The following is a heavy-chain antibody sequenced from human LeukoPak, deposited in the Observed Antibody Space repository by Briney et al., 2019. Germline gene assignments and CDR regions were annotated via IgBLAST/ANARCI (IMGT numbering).Heavy chain of an antibody. V-gene: IGHV1-69*13. Sequence: SVKVSCKASGGTFSSYAISWVRQAPGQGLEWMGGIIPIFGTANYAQKFQGRVTITADESTSTAYMELSSLRSEDTAVYYCATRTPQDGYNTLVYWGQGALVTASS. CDR3: ATRTPQDGYNTLVY. J-gene: IGHJ4*02. D-gene: IGHD5-24*01. CDR2: IIPIFGTA. CDR1: GGTFSSYA.